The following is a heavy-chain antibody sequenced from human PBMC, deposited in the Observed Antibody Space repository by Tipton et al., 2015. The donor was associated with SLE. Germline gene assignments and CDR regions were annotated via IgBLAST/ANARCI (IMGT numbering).Heavy chain of an antibody. Sequence: TLSLTCAVYGGSFSGYYWSWIRQPPGKGLEWIGEINHSGSTNYNPSLKSRVTISVDTSKSQFSLKLSSVTAADTAVYYCARGEQWLVFAFDIWGQGTMVTVSS. CDR2: INHSGST. D-gene: IGHD6-19*01. V-gene: IGHV4-34*01. J-gene: IGHJ3*02. CDR3: ARGEQWLVFAFDI. CDR1: GGSFSGYY.